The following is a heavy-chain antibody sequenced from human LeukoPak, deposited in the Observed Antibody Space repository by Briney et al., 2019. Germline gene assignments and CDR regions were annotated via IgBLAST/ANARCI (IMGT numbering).Heavy chain of an antibody. J-gene: IGHJ4*02. Sequence: PGGSLRLSCAASGFTFSYYWMHWVRQAPGKGLVWVSRINTDGSSTTYADSVKGRFTISRDNAKNSLYLQMNSLRAEDTAVYYCARDGYGDFCSDSWGQGTLVTVSS. D-gene: IGHD4-17*01. V-gene: IGHV3-74*01. CDR1: GFTFSYYW. CDR3: ARDGYGDFCSDS. CDR2: INTDGSST.